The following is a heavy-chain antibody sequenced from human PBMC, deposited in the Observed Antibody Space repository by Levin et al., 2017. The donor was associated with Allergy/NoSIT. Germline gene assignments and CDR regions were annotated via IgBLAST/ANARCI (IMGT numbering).Heavy chain of an antibody. V-gene: IGHV4-30-4*01. CDR2: IYYSGST. CDR1: GGSISSGDYY. D-gene: IGHD6-13*01. CDR3: ARDAPYSSSPWAFGY. Sequence: SETLSLTCTVSGGSISSGDYYWSWIRQPPGKGLEWIGYIYYSGSTYYNPSLKSRVTISVDTSKNQFSLKLSSVTAADTAVYYCARDAPYSSSPWAFGYWGQGTLVTVSS. J-gene: IGHJ4*02.